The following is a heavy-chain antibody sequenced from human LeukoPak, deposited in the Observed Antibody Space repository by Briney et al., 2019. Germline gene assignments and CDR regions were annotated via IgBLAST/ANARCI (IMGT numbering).Heavy chain of an antibody. D-gene: IGHD3-10*01. V-gene: IGHV3-30-3*01. CDR3: ARITMVRGVIIPHPYYYYGMDV. CDR1: GFTFSSYA. J-gene: IGHJ6*02. CDR2: ISYDGSNK. Sequence: GRSLRLSCAASGFTFSSYAMHWVRRAPGKGLEWVAVISYDGSNKYYADSVKGRFTISRDNSKNTLYLQMNNLRAEDTAVYYCARITMVRGVIIPHPYYYYGMDVWGQGTTVTVSS.